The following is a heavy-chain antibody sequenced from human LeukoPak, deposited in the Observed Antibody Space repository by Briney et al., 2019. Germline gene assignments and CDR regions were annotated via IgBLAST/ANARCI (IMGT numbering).Heavy chain of an antibody. CDR2: IYPGDSDT. CDR3: ARVTDGYSSGWRWFDP. V-gene: IGHV5-51*01. CDR1: GYSFTSYW. Sequence: GESLKISCKGSGYSFTSYWIGWVRQMPGKGLEWMGIIYPGDSDTRYSPSFQGQVTISADKSISTAYLQWSSLKASDTAMYYCARVTDGYSSGWRWFDPWGQGTLVTVSS. D-gene: IGHD6-19*01. J-gene: IGHJ5*02.